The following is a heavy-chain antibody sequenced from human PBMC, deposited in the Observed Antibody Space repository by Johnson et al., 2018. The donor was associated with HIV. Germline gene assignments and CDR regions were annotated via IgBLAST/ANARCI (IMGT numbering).Heavy chain of an antibody. Sequence: QVQLVESGGGVVQPGRSLRLSCAASGFTFSSYAMHWVRQAPGKGLEWVAVISFDGSNKYYADSVKGRFTISRDNSKNTLYLQMNSLRAEDTAVYYCAKSSSSVVNAFDIWGQGTMVTVSS. V-gene: IGHV3-30-3*02. J-gene: IGHJ3*02. CDR3: AKSSSSVVNAFDI. CDR2: ISFDGSNK. CDR1: GFTFSSYA. D-gene: IGHD6-6*01.